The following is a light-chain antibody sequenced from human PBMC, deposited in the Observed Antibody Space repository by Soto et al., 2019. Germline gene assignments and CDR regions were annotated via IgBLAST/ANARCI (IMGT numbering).Light chain of an antibody. CDR1: ESLSSNY. CDR3: KQYNNWPL. J-gene: IGKJ1*01. CDR2: GAS. Sequence: EIVLAPSQGTLSLSPLYRANLSFRTSESLSSNYLAWHQQKPGQAPRLLIYGASNRATGIPARFSGSGSGTDFTLTISSLQSEDFAVYYCKQYNNWPLFGQGTKVAIK. V-gene: IGKV3D-15*01.